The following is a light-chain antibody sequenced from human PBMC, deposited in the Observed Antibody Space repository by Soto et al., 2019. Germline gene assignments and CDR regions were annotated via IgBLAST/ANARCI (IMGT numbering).Light chain of an antibody. J-gene: IGLJ2*01. CDR1: SSNIGALYD. CDR3: QSYDNSLSAHVV. V-gene: IGLV1-40*01. CDR2: DNN. Sequence: QAVVTQPPSVSGAPGQRVTISCTGSSSNIGALYDVNWYQQLPGTAPKLLIYDNNNRPSGVPDQFSGSKSGTSASLAITGLQAEDEADYYCQSYDNSLSAHVVFGGGTKLTVL.